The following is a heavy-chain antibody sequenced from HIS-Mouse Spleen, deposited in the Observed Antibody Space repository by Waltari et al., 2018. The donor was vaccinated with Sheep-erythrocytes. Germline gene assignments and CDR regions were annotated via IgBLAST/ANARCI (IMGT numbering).Heavy chain of an antibody. CDR2: IYSGGST. J-gene: IGHJ3*02. CDR1: GFTVRSNY. CDR3: ARVDSSSWLGAFDI. Sequence: EVQLVESGGGLVQPGGSLRLSCAASGFTVRSNYMSWVRQAPGKGLEWVSVIYSGGSTYYADSVKGRFTISRDNSKNTLYLQMNSLRAEDTAVYYCARVDSSSWLGAFDIWGQGTMVTVSS. D-gene: IGHD6-13*01. V-gene: IGHV3-66*01.